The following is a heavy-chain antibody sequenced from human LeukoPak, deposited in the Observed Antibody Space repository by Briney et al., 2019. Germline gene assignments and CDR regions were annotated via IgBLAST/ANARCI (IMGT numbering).Heavy chain of an antibody. Sequence: ASVTVSCKASGYTFTNYGVSWVRQAPGQGLEWMGWISGYNGNTNSAQKFQGRVTMTRDTSTSTVYMELSSLRSEDTAVYYCARDPGRTGTTWAYYFDYWGQGTLVTVSS. V-gene: IGHV1-18*01. CDR3: ARDPGRTGTTWAYYFDY. CDR2: ISGYNGNT. D-gene: IGHD1-7*01. J-gene: IGHJ4*02. CDR1: GYTFTNYG.